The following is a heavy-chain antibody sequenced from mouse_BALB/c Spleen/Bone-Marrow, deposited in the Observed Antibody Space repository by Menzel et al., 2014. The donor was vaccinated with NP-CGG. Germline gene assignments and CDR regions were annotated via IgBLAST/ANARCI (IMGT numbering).Heavy chain of an antibody. D-gene: IGHD4-1*01. V-gene: IGHV1-69*01. J-gene: IGHJ3*01. CDR3: ARGDWDDAY. CDR2: IDTSDSYT. Sequence: VQLQQSGAELVMPGASVKMSCKASGYTFTDYWMHWVKQRPGQGLEWIGAIDTSDSYTSYNQKFKGKATLTADEFSSTAYMQLSSLTSEDSAVYYCARGDWDDAYWGQGTLVTVSA. CDR1: GYTFTDYW.